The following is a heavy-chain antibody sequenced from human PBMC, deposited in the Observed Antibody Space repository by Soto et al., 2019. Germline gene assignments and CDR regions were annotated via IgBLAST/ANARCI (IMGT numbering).Heavy chain of an antibody. V-gene: IGHV4-39*07. Sequence: SETLSLTCTVSGGSINTVNYFWSWIRQSPDKGLEWIGEIYHSGTTNYNPSLTGRVTVSVDKSNNQFSLKLTSVTAADTAVYYCARTSYSDSSGYYGMDVWGQGTTVTV. J-gene: IGHJ6*02. D-gene: IGHD3-22*01. CDR1: GGSINTVNYF. CDR2: IYHSGTT. CDR3: ARTSYSDSSGYYGMDV.